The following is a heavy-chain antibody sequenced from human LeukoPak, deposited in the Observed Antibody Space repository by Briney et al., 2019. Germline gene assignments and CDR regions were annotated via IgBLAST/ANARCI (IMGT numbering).Heavy chain of an antibody. CDR2: INVRDSDT. V-gene: IGHV5-51*01. CDR3: ARQTRYGPSDS. J-gene: IGHJ4*02. Sequence: GESLKISCKASGDRLSNDWITWVRQRSGKGLEYMGMINVRDSDTRYSLSFQDQITISADKSTSTAFLQWPSLQASDTAIYYCARQTRYGPSDSWGQGALVTVSS. CDR1: GDRLSNDW. D-gene: IGHD3-9*01.